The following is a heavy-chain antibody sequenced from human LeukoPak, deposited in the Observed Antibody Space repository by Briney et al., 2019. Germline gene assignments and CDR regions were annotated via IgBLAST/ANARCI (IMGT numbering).Heavy chain of an antibody. D-gene: IGHD6-13*01. CDR2: IWNDGSNK. V-gene: IGHV3-33*01. CDR3: ARDKIAAAGTHFDY. Sequence: GGSLRLSCAASGFTFSSYGMHWVRQALGKGLEWVAVIWNDGSNKYYADSVKGRFTISRDNSKNTLYLQMNSLRAEDTAVYYCARDKIAAAGTHFDYWGQGTLVTVSS. CDR1: GFTFSSYG. J-gene: IGHJ4*02.